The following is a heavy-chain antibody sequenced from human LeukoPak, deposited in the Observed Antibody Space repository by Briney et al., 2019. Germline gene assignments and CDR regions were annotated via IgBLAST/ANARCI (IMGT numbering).Heavy chain of an antibody. CDR1: GFTFSNAW. D-gene: IGHD2-8*01. J-gene: IGHJ6*03. CDR3: AKDRCSNGVGCYYYYMDV. V-gene: IGHV3-30*02. CDR2: IQYDGSTE. Sequence: GGSLRLSCAASGFTFSNAWMSWVRQAPGKGLEWVAYIQYDGSTEQYADSVKGRFSISRDSSKNILYLQMNSLRAEDTAVYYCAKDRCSNGVGCYYYYMDVWGKGNTVTISS.